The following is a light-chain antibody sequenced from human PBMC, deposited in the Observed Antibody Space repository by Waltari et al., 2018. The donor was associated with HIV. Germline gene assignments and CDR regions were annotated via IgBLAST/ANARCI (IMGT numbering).Light chain of an antibody. V-gene: IGLV3-19*01. J-gene: IGLJ1*01. CDR1: NLRNYF. CDR2: GAG. Sequence: SSELTQDPAVSVALGQTIRITCQGANLRNYFASWYQRRPGQAPLLVIYGAGNRPSGIPDRFSGSSSGNTASLTITGAQAEDEADNFCNSRDYSGRRYVFGPGTRVSVL. CDR3: NSRDYSGRRYV.